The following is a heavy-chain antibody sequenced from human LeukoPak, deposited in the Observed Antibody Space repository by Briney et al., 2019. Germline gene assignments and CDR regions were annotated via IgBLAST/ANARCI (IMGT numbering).Heavy chain of an antibody. V-gene: IGHV3-7*01. J-gene: IGHJ5*02. CDR2: IKKDGSEK. CDR3: ARTQHDYGDYRNWFDP. Sequence: GGSLRLSCAASGFTFSSYWMSWVRQAPGKGLEWVANIKKDGSEKYYVDSVKGRFTISRDNAKNSLYLQTNSLRAEGTAVYYCARTQHDYGDYRNWFDPWGQGTLVTVSS. D-gene: IGHD4-17*01. CDR1: GFTFSSYW.